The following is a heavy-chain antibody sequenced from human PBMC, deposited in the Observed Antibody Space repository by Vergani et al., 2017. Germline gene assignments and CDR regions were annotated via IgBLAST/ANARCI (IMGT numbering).Heavy chain of an antibody. CDR1: GYSLTELT. CDR2: FDPEHGEV. D-gene: IGHD1-14*01. J-gene: IGHJ5*02. CDR3: ARDLRLLYNRFDP. V-gene: IGHV1-24*01. Sequence: QVQLVQSGSEVRKPGASVKVSCQVSGYSLTELTIHWVRQAPGKGLEWMGGFDPEHGEVTFAHHIQGRVTMTEDRSTDTAYMELSSLRPEDTGVYYCARDLRLLYNRFDPWGQGTLVTVSS.